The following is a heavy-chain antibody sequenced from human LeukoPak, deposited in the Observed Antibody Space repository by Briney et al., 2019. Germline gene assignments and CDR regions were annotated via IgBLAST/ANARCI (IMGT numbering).Heavy chain of an antibody. Sequence: PGGSLRLSCAASGFTFNNYQMNWVRQALGKGLECISYISSSGRTIYYADSLKGRFTVSRDNAKNSLYLRMNNLRAEDTAVYYCARGEYYFDYWGQGTLVTVSP. CDR2: ISSSGRTI. CDR3: ARGEYYFDY. J-gene: IGHJ4*02. CDR1: GFTFNNYQ. V-gene: IGHV3-48*03.